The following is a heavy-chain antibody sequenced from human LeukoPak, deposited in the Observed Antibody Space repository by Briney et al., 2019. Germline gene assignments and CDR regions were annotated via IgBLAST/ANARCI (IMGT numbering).Heavy chain of an antibody. CDR1: GGTFSSYA. CDR3: ARDADTAMGLDY. Sequence: ASVKVSCKASGGTFSSYAISWVRQAPGQGLEWMGRIIPILGIANYAQKFQGRVTITADKSTSTAYMELSSLRSEDTAVYYCARDADTAMGLDYWGQGTLVTVSS. CDR2: IIPILGIA. J-gene: IGHJ4*02. V-gene: IGHV1-69*04. D-gene: IGHD5-18*01.